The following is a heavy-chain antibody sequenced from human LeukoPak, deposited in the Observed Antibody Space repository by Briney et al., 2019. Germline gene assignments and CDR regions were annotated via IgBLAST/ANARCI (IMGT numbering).Heavy chain of an antibody. D-gene: IGHD3-10*01. V-gene: IGHV3-30-3*01. CDR2: ISYDGSNK. J-gene: IGHJ4*02. Sequence: GGSLRLSCAASGFTFSSYAMHWVRQAPGKGLEWVAVISYDGSNKYYADSVKGRFTISRDNAKNSLYLQMNSLRAEDTAVYYCARSRGCDYWGQGTLVTVSS. CDR3: ARSRGCDY. CDR1: GFTFSSYA.